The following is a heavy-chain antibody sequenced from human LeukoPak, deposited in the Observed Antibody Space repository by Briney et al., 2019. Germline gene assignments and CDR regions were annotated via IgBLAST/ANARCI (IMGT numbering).Heavy chain of an antibody. Sequence: GGSLRLSCAASGFTFSSYAMSWVRQAPGKGPEWVSAISGSGGSTYYADSVKGRFTISRDNSKNTLYLQMNSLRAEDTAVYYCANFNISGSYYFDYWGQGTLVTVSS. CDR3: ANFNISGSYYFDY. V-gene: IGHV3-23*01. CDR2: ISGSGGST. CDR1: GFTFSSYA. D-gene: IGHD6-19*01. J-gene: IGHJ4*02.